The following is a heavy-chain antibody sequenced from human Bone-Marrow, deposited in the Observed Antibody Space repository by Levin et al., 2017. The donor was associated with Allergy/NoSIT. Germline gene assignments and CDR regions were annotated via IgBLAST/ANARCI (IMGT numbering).Heavy chain of an antibody. CDR3: AKVSTPIGYCSSTSCYPI. D-gene: IGHD2-2*01. J-gene: IGHJ3*02. V-gene: IGHV3-30*18. CDR1: GFTFSSYG. Sequence: GGSLSLSCAASGFTFSSYGMHWVRQAPGKGLEWVAVISYDGSNKYYADSVKGRFTISRDNSKNTLYLQMNSLRAEDTAVYYCAKVSTPIGYCSSTSCYPIWGQGTMVTVSS. CDR2: ISYDGSNK.